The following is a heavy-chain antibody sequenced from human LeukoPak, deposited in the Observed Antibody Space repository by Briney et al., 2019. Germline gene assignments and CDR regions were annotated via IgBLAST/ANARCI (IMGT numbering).Heavy chain of an antibody. CDR2: ISGSGDNT. CDR1: GFTFSNYA. D-gene: IGHD5-18*01. J-gene: IGHJ4*02. Sequence: GGSLRLSCAASGFTFSNYAMSWVRQAPGKGLEWVSAISGSGDNTYYADSVKGRFTVSRDNSKNSLYLQMNSLRAEDTAVYYCARDRWGYSYGGDWGQGTLVTVSS. V-gene: IGHV3-23*01. CDR3: ARDRWGYSYGGD.